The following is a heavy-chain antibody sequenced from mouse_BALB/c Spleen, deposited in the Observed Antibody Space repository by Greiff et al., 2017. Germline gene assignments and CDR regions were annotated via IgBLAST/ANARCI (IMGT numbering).Heavy chain of an antibody. CDR1: GYTFTSYW. Sequence: QVQLQQSGAELARPGASVKLSCKASGYTFTSYWMQWVKQRPGQGLEWIGAIYPGDGDTRYTQKFKGKATLTADKSSSTAYMQLSSLASEDSAVYYCARYDYDYDGFAYWGQGTLVTVSA. CDR3: ARYDYDYDGFAY. V-gene: IGHV1-87*01. J-gene: IGHJ3*01. D-gene: IGHD2-4*01. CDR2: IYPGDGDT.